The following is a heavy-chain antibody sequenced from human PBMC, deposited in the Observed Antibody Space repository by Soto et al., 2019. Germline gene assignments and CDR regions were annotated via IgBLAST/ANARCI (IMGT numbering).Heavy chain of an antibody. CDR2: IHYSGST. CDR1: GGSISGSY. Sequence: ASETLSLTCTVSGGSISGSYCSWVRQTPGKVMEWVGYIHYSGSTNYNPPLKSRVTMSVDSTKNQFSLQLSSVTAADTAVYFCTKYRRTDAEGYSFDYWGQGALVTVSS. V-gene: IGHV4-59*01. J-gene: IGHJ4*02. D-gene: IGHD2-15*01. CDR3: TKYRRTDAEGYSFDY.